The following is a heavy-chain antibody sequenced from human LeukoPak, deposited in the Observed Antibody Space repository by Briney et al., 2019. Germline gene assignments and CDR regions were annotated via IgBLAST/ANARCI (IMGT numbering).Heavy chain of an antibody. V-gene: IGHV7-4-1*02. CDR2: INTNTGNP. Sequence: ASVKVSCKASGYTFTSYAMNWVRQAPGQGLEWMGWINTNTGNPTYAQGFTGRFVLSLDTSVSTAYLQISSLKAEDTAVYYCARDDTELPLDAFDIWGQGTMVTVSS. D-gene: IGHD1-26*01. CDR3: ARDDTELPLDAFDI. J-gene: IGHJ3*02. CDR1: GYTFTSYA.